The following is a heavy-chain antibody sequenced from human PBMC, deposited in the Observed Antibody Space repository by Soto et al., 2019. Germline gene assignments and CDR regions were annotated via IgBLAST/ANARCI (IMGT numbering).Heavy chain of an antibody. CDR2: VNNDGTDT. CDR3: ARGGLQHALDV. CDR1: GFTFSNYW. Sequence: EVQLVESGGGLVQPGGSLRLSCAASGFTFSNYWMYWVSQAPGKGLVWVSRVNNDGTDTTHADSVKGRFTISRDNAENTLYLQTNSLRAEDTAVYYCARGGLQHALDVWGQGSTVTVSS. J-gene: IGHJ6*02. V-gene: IGHV3-74*03. D-gene: IGHD6-13*01.